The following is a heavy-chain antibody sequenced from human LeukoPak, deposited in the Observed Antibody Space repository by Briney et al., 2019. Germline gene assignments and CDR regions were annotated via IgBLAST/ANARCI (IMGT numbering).Heavy chain of an antibody. CDR3: ARIPRYCSSTSCYVGWFDP. CDR1: GGTFSNSA. J-gene: IGHJ5*02. Sequence: SVKVSCKASGGTFSNSAISWVRQAPGQGLEWMGGIIPIFGTANYAQKFQGRVTITADKSTSTAYMELSSLRSEDTAVYYCARIPRYCSSTSCYVGWFDPWGQGTLVTVSS. V-gene: IGHV1-69*06. CDR2: IIPIFGTA. D-gene: IGHD2-2*01.